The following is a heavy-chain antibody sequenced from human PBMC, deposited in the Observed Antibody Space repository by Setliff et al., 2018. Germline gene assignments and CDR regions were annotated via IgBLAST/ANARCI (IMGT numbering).Heavy chain of an antibody. J-gene: IGHJ6*02. CDR3: ARGGDGYNNGMDV. V-gene: IGHV3-74*01. Sequence: PGGSLRLSCAASGFTFSDYYMSWIRQAPGRGLVWVSRINSDGSTTNYADSVKGRFTTSRENAKNTLYLQLSNLRAEDTAVYYCARGGDGYNNGMDVWGQGTMVTVSS. D-gene: IGHD5-12*01. CDR1: GFTFSDYY. CDR2: INSDGSTT.